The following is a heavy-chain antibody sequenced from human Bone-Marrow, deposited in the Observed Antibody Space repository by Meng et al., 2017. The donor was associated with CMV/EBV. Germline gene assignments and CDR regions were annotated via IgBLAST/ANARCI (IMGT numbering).Heavy chain of an antibody. D-gene: IGHD3-16*01. V-gene: IGHV3-15*01. CDR2: IKSKTDGATT. CDR1: GFSFRNAW. J-gene: IGHJ4*02. CDR3: ARGVMDLDY. Sequence: CAVSGFSFRNAWMSWVRQAPGKGLEWIGRIKSKTDGATTDYAAPVKGRFTISRDNSKNTLYLQMNSLRAEDTAIYYCARGVMDLDYWGQGTLVTVSS.